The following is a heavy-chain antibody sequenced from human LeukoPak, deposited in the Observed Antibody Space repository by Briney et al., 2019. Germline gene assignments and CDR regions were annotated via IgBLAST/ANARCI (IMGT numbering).Heavy chain of an antibody. CDR1: GYTFTGRY. V-gene: IGHV1-2*06. D-gene: IGHD5-24*01. Sequence: ASVKVSCKASGYTFTGRYMHWVRQAPGQGLEWMGRINPNSGGTNYAQKFQGRVTMTRDTSISAAYMELNRLRADDTALYYCARDGDGYRRGYWGQGTLVTVSS. J-gene: IGHJ4*02. CDR2: INPNSGGT. CDR3: ARDGDGYRRGY.